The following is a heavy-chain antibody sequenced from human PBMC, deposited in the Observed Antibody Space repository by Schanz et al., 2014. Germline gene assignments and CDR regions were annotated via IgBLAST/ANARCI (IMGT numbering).Heavy chain of an antibody. V-gene: IGHV3-23*04. CDR3: AKDAENTAMITDYFDY. CDR2: ISGSGAST. J-gene: IGHJ4*02. CDR1: GFSFSSYA. D-gene: IGHD5-18*01. Sequence: VQLVESGGGVVQPGGSLRLSCATSGFSFSSYAINWVRQAPGKGLEWVSGISGSGASTYYADSVKGRFTISRDNSNKTVDRQMNSLRAEDTAVYYCAKDAENTAMITDYFDYWGQGTLVSVSS.